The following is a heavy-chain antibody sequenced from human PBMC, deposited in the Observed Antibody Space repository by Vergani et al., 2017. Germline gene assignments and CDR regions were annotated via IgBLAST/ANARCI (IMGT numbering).Heavy chain of an antibody. CDR2: ISSNGGST. CDR1: GFTFSSYA. CDR3: AKDRDGITGTTYGWFDP. D-gene: IGHD1-7*01. J-gene: IGHJ5*02. Sequence: VQLVESGGGLVQPGGSLRLSCSASGFTFSSYAMHWVRQAPGKGLEYVSAISSNGGSTYYADSVKGRFTISRDNSKNTLYLQMNSLRAEDTAVYYSAKDRDGITGTTYGWFDPWGQGTLVTVSS. V-gene: IGHV3-64*04.